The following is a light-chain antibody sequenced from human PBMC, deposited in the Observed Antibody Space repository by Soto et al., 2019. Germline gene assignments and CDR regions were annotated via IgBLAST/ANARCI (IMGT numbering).Light chain of an antibody. CDR3: HQVASGLT. J-gene: IGKJ5*01. CDR1: QSVSSS. Sequence: EIVLTQSPATLSLSPGERATLSCRASQSVSSSLAWYQHKPGQAPRLLMYDASNRANGIPARFSGSGSGTDFTLTISTLEPEDFAVYYCHQVASGLTFGHGTRLDMK. CDR2: DAS. V-gene: IGKV3-11*01.